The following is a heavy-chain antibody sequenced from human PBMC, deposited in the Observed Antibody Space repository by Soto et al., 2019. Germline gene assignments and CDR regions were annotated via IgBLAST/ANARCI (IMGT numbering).Heavy chain of an antibody. D-gene: IGHD2-15*01. CDR3: ARGYCSGGSCYHIYFDY. Sequence: SETLSLTCAVYGGSFSGYYWSWIRQPPGKGLEWIGETNHSGSTNYNPSLKSRVTISVDTSKNQFSLKLSSVTAADTAVYYCARGYCSGGSCYHIYFDYWGQGTLVTVSS. CDR2: TNHSGST. J-gene: IGHJ4*02. CDR1: GGSFSGYY. V-gene: IGHV4-34*01.